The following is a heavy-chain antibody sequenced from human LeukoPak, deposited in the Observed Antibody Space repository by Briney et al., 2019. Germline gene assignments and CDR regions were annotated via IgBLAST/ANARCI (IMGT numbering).Heavy chain of an antibody. D-gene: IGHD3-16*01. V-gene: IGHV4-61*02. CDR1: GGSISSGSYY. J-gene: IGHJ4*02. CDR3: ARRRGELYYFDY. CDR2: IYTSGST. Sequence: RASETLSLTCTVSGGSISSGSYYWSWIRQPAGKGLEWIGRIYTSGSTNYNPSLKSRVTISVDTSKNQFSLKLSSVTAADTAVYYCARRRGELYYFDYWGQGTLVTVSS.